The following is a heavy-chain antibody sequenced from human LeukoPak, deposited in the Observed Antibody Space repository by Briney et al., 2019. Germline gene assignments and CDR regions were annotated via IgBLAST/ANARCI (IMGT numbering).Heavy chain of an antibody. Sequence: GGSLRLSCAASGFTVSSNYMSWVRQAPGKGLEWVSVIYSGGSTYYADSVKGRFTISRDNSKNTLYLQMNSLRAEDTAVYYCARVPRPATAIPERGPIYFDYWGQGTLVTVSS. CDR3: ARVPRPATAIPERGPIYFDY. J-gene: IGHJ4*02. CDR2: IYSGGST. CDR1: GFTVSSNY. V-gene: IGHV3-66*01. D-gene: IGHD2-2*02.